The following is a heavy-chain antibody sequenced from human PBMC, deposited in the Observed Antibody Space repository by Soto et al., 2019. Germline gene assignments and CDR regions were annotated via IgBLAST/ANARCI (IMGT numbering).Heavy chain of an antibody. CDR1: GFTFSSYW. D-gene: IGHD4-17*01. CDR2: INSDGSST. CDR3: AKGRASPTVTSRADY. V-gene: IGHV3-74*01. Sequence: PGGSLRLSCAASGFTFSSYWMHWVRQAPGKGLVWVSRINSDGSSTSYADSVKGRITISRDNAKNTLYLQMSSLRAEDTALYYCAKGRASPTVTSRADYWGQGTLVTVSS. J-gene: IGHJ4*02.